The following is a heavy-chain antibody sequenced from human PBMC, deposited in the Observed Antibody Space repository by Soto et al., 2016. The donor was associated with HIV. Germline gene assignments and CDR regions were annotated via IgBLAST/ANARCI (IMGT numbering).Heavy chain of an antibody. CDR2: IIPMFDTT. CDR1: GGTFNSYA. CDR3: ARDVGYGWSSFDY. V-gene: IGHV1-69*01. D-gene: IGHD6-19*01. J-gene: IGHJ4*02. Sequence: QVQLVQSGAEVKKPGSSVKVSCTASGGTFNSYALSWVRQAPGQGLEWMGVIIPMFDTTNYAQNFQGRVTITADESTSTAYMELNSLRFEDTAVYYCARDVGYGWSSFDYWGQGALVTVSS.